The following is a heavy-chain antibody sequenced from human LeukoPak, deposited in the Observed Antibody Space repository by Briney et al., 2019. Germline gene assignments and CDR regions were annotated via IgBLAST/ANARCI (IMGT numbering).Heavy chain of an antibody. CDR2: IYSDGTT. D-gene: IGHD4-17*01. V-gene: IGHV3-66*01. Sequence: PGGFLRLSCAASGFSFKDYWMSWVRQAPGKGLEWVSVIYSDGTTHYADSVKGRFTISRDNSKNTLYLQMNSLRAEDTAVYYCARFRYGDPYYFDYWGQGTLVTVSS. J-gene: IGHJ4*02. CDR3: ARFRYGDPYYFDY. CDR1: GFSFKDYW.